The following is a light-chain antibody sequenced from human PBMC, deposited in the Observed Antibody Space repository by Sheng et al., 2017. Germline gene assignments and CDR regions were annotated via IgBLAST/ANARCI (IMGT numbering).Light chain of an antibody. J-gene: IGKJ4*01. CDR3: QQYSRWPVP. Sequence: EIVMTQSPGTLSVSPGERATLTCRASQSVSSKLAWYQQKPGQAPRLLIFGASTRATGIPARFSGSGSGTEFTLTISSLQSEDFAVYYCQQYSRWPVPFGGGTKVEIK. V-gene: IGKV3-15*01. CDR1: QSVSSK. CDR2: GAS.